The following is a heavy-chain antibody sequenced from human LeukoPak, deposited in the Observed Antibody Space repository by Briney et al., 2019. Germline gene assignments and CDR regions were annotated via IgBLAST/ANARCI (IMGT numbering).Heavy chain of an antibody. CDR2: IYYSGST. D-gene: IGHD1-26*01. Sequence: NPSETLSLTCAVSGGSISSGGYSWSWIRQPPGKGPEWIGYIYYSGSTYYNPSLKSRVTISVDTSKNQFSLKLSSVTAADTAVYYCARINDATFDYWGQGTLVTVSS. J-gene: IGHJ4*02. CDR1: GGSISSGGYS. CDR3: ARINDATFDY. V-gene: IGHV4-30-4*07.